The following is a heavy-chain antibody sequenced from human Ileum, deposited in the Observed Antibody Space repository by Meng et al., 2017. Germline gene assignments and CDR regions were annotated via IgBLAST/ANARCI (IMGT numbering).Heavy chain of an antibody. CDR3: AGDWSTALDY. CDR2: IKNRGGRYAT. J-gene: IGHJ4*02. Sequence: SMKIYCAASGFSFSEPYMDWVRQAPGKGLEWIGRIKNRGGRYATDYAASVKGRFTVSRDDSKNSLYLQMNSLKTTDTAVYYWAGDWSTALDYWGQGTLVTVSS. D-gene: IGHD3-3*01. CDR1: GFSFSEPY. V-gene: IGHV3-72*01.